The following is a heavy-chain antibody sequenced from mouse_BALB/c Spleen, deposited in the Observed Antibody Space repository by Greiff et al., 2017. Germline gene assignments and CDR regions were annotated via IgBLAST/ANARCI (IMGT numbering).Heavy chain of an antibody. V-gene: IGHV1-14*01. J-gene: IGHJ2*01. Sequence: EVKLQESGPELVKPGASVKMSCKASGYTFTSYVMHWVKQKPGQGLEWIGYINPYNDGTKYNEKFKGKATLTSDKSSSTAYMELSSLTSEDSAVYYCARPDGYYPFDYWGQGTTLTVSS. D-gene: IGHD2-3*01. CDR3: ARPDGYYPFDY. CDR2: INPYNDGT. CDR1: GYTFTSYV.